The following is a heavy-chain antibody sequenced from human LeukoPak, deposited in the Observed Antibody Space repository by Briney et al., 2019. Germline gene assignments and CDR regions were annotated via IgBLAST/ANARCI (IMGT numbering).Heavy chain of an antibody. CDR3: AKYTSGTSYRGLDQ. D-gene: IGHD3-10*01. CDR1: GLTVSSYA. J-gene: IGHJ4*01. V-gene: IGHV3-23*01. Sequence: GESLRLSCGASGLTVSSYAMSWVRQAPGKGLEWVSTIFGSAANTYYADSVKGRFTISRDDSKNTVYLKMNSLRAEDTAVYSCAKYTSGTSYRGLDQWGHGTLVTVSS. CDR2: IFGSAANT.